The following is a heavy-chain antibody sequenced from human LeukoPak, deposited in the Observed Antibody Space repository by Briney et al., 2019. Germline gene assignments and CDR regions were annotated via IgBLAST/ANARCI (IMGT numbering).Heavy chain of an antibody. CDR1: GGSFSGYY. J-gene: IGHJ5*02. D-gene: IGHD2-2*02. Sequence: PSETLSLTCAVYGGSFSGYYWSWIRQPPGKGLEWIGEINHSGSTNYNPSLKSRVTISVDTSKNQFSLKLSSVTAADTAVYYCARSFLRYCTSTSCHTFDPWGQGTLVTVSS. CDR2: INHSGST. V-gene: IGHV4-34*01. CDR3: ARSFLRYCTSTSCHTFDP.